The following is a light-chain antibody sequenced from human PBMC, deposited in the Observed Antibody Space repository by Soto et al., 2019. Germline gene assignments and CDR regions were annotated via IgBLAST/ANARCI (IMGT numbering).Light chain of an antibody. V-gene: IGKV1-9*01. CDR3: QQFNAYPLT. CDR2: GAS. J-gene: IGKJ4*01. Sequence: DIPLTQSPSFLSASVGDRVTISCRASQGISDYLAWYQQKPEKAPKLLIYGASTLQSGVPSRFSGSASGTEFTLTISRLQPEDFATYFCQQFNAYPLTFGGGTKLEIK. CDR1: QGISDY.